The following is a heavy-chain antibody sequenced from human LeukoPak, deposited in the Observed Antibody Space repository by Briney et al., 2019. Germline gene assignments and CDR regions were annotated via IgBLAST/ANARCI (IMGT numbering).Heavy chain of an antibody. J-gene: IGHJ4*02. CDR3: ARRSYSGYCLDY. CDR2: IYTSVTT. Sequence: SETLSLTCPVSGASISSYFWTWIRQPPGKGLEWIGYIYTSVTTKYNPSLKSRVTISVDTSKNQFSLKLSSATAADTAVYYCARRSYSGYCLDYWGQGILVTVSS. D-gene: IGHD6-25*01. CDR1: GASISSYF. V-gene: IGHV4-4*09.